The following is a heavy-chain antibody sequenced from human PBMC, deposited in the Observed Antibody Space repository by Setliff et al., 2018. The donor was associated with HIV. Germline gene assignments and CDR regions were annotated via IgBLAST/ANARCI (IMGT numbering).Heavy chain of an antibody. V-gene: IGHV1-18*01. Sequence: GASVKVSCKASGYTFKSYGITWVRQAPGQGLEWMGWISAYHHKTNYAQKLQGRVTMTTDTPTSTAYMELRSLRSDDTAVYYCARYRPRSYDDILTGFGRFDYWGQGSLVTVSS. J-gene: IGHJ4*02. CDR2: ISAYHHKT. CDR1: GYTFKSYG. CDR3: ARYRPRSYDDILTGFGRFDY. D-gene: IGHD3-9*01.